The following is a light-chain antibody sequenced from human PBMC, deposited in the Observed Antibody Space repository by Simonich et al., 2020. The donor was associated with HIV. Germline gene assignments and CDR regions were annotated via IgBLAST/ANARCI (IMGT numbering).Light chain of an antibody. CDR1: QSGSSN. CDR2: GAS. CDR3: QQYDNWPLL. Sequence: EVVMTQSPATLSVSPGERATLSCRASQSGSSNLAWYQQKPGQAPRLLIYGASTRATGIPARFSGSGSGTEFTLTISSMQSEDFAVYYCQQYDNWPLLFGQGTKLEIK. J-gene: IGKJ2*01. V-gene: IGKV3-15*01.